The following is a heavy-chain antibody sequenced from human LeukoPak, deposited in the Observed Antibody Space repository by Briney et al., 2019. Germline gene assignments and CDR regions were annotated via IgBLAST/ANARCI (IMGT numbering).Heavy chain of an antibody. CDR1: GFIFKKYW. CDR3: ARVHGYFDY. J-gene: IGHJ4*02. Sequence: GGSLRLSCAASGFIFKKYWMSWVRQAPGKGLEWVSVIYSGGGTYYADSVKGRFTISRDNSKNTLYLQMNSLRAEDTAVYYCARVHGYFDYWGQGTLVTVSS. CDR2: IYSGGGT. V-gene: IGHV3-53*01.